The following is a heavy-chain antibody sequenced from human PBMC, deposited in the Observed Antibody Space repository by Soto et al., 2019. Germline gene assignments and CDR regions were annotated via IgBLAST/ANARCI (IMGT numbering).Heavy chain of an antibody. J-gene: IGHJ3*02. CDR1: GASVNTAGYS. D-gene: IGHD3-22*01. CDR3: ARVPIYYDSSGYYQYGTFDI. CDR2: IYHSGSA. Sequence: TLSLACSVSGASVNTAGYSRSWIREPPGKGLEWIGYIYHSGSAYYNPSLKSRVTISLDRSNNHFSLKLISATAADTAVYYCARVPIYYDSSGYYQYGTFDIWGQGTMVTV. V-gene: IGHV4-30-2*01.